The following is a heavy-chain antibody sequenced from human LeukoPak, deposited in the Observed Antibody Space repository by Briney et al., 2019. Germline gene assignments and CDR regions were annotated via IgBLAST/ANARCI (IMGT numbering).Heavy chain of an antibody. Sequence: SSVTVSCKTSGYTCSNFGSNWVRQARGQALEWMGWISGNNDNPNYGQKFQGRFTVTTDSSTSTADMELRNLTFDDTAVYYCASDGTSTDDYWGQGTLVTVSS. D-gene: IGHD2-2*01. CDR2: ISGNNDNP. CDR1: GYTCSNFG. CDR3: ASDGTSTDDY. V-gene: IGHV1-18*01. J-gene: IGHJ4*02.